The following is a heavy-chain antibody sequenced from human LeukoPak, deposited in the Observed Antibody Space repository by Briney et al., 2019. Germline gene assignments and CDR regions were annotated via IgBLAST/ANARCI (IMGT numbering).Heavy chain of an antibody. J-gene: IGHJ4*02. CDR3: AKDRDYYDD. CDR1: GFTFSSYA. V-gene: IGHV3-23*01. CDR2: ISSNGVTT. Sequence: GGSLRLSCTASGFTFSSYAMNWVRQAPGKGLEWVSVISSNGVTTYYADSVKGRFTISRDNSKNTMYLQKNSLRADDTAVYYRAKDRDYYDDWGQGTLVTVSS.